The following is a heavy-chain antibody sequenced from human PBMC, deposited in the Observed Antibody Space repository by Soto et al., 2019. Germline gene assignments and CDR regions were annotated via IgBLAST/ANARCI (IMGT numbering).Heavy chain of an antibody. Sequence: QEQLVESGGGVVQPGRSLRLSCAASGFTFSSYGMHWVRQAPGKGLEWVAVISYDGSNKYYADSVKGRFTISRDNSKNTLYLQMNSLRAEDTAVYYCAKYREEGYYFDYWGQGTLVTVSS. CDR3: AKYREEGYYFDY. D-gene: IGHD1-26*01. CDR1: GFTFSSYG. CDR2: ISYDGSNK. J-gene: IGHJ4*02. V-gene: IGHV3-30*18.